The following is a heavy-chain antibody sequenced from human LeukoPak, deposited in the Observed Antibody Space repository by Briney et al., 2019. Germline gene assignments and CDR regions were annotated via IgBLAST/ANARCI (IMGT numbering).Heavy chain of an antibody. J-gene: IGHJ3*02. CDR1: GYTFTGYY. Sequence: GASVKVSCKASGYTFTGYYMHWVRQAPGQGLEWMGWINPNSGGTNYAQNFQGRVTVTRDTSTATAYMELRWLTSDDTAVYYCARDLFTRKTLGNWDSRAFHIWGQGTMVTVSS. CDR3: ARDLFTRKTLGNWDSRAFHI. D-gene: IGHD1-14*01. CDR2: INPNSGGT. V-gene: IGHV1-2*02.